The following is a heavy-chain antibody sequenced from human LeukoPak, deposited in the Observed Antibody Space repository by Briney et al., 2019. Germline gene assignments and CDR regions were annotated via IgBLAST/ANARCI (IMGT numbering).Heavy chain of an antibody. CDR2: IYHSGST. CDR3: ARLQQLLLLDY. Sequence: SETLSLTCAVSGYSISSGYYWGWIRQPPGKGLEWIGSIYHSGSTYYNPSLRSRVTISVDTSKNQFSLELSSVTAADTAVYYCARLQQLLLLDYWGQGTLVTVSS. V-gene: IGHV4-38-2*01. D-gene: IGHD2-15*01. CDR1: GYSISSGYY. J-gene: IGHJ4*02.